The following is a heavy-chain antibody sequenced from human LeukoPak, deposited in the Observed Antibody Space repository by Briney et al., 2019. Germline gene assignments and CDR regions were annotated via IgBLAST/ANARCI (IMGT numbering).Heavy chain of an antibody. D-gene: IGHD6-13*01. V-gene: IGHV1-3*01. J-gene: IGHJ4*02. Sequence: ASVKVSCKASGYTFTSYAMHWVRQAPGQRLEWMGWINAGNGNTKYSQKFQGRVTITRDTSASTAYMELSSLGSEDTAVYYCARATVAAADPFDYWGQGTLVTVSS. CDR1: GYTFTSYA. CDR3: ARATVAAADPFDY. CDR2: INAGNGNT.